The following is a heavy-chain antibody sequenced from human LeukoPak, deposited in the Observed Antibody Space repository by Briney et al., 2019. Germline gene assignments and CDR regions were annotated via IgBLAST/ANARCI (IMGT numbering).Heavy chain of an antibody. Sequence: ASVNVSCKAFGYTITGYYIHWVRQAPGQRLEGMGWINPNNGGTNSAQTFQGRVTMTRETYIGTAYMELNTLTYDDTAVYYCGRDRGWNQGNFDYWGQGTLVTVSS. CDR1: GYTITGYY. J-gene: IGHJ4*02. D-gene: IGHD1-1*01. V-gene: IGHV1-2*02. CDR3: GRDRGWNQGNFDY. CDR2: INPNNGGT.